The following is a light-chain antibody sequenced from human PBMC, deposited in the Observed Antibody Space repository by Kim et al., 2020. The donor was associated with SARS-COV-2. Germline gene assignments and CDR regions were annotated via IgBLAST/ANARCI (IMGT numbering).Light chain of an antibody. CDR3: SSYTSSSTVV. Sequence: ISCTGNSSDVRGYNYVSWYQQHPGKAPKLMIYDVSKRPSGVSNRFSDSKSGNTASLTSSGLQAEDEADYYCSSYTSSSTVVFGGGTQLTVL. CDR2: DVS. J-gene: IGLJ2*01. V-gene: IGLV2-14*04. CDR1: SSDVRGYNY.